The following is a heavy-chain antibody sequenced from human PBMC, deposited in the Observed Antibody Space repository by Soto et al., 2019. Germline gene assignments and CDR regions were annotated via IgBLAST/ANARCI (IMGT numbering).Heavy chain of an antibody. Sequence: ASVKVSCKASGYTFTSYDINWVRQATGQGLEWMGWMNPNSGNTGYAQKFQGRVTMTRNTSISTAYMELSSLRSEDTAVYYCARGFHRKKTIFGVVIISPQEPPDYYYYMDVWGKGTTVTVSS. V-gene: IGHV1-8*01. CDR3: ARGFHRKKTIFGVVIISPQEPPDYYYYMDV. CDR1: GYTFTSYD. J-gene: IGHJ6*03. CDR2: MNPNSGNT. D-gene: IGHD3-3*01.